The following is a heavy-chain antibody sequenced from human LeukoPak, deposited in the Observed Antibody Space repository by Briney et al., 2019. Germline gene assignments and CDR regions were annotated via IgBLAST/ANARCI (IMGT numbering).Heavy chain of an antibody. Sequence: SETLSLTCTVSGGSISSYYWSWIRKPPRQGLGWVGYVYYSGSTNYNPSLKSRITLSVDTSKNQFSLKLSSVTAADTAVYYCARDREVYGMDVWGQGTTVTVSS. V-gene: IGHV4-59*01. J-gene: IGHJ6*02. CDR3: ARDREVYGMDV. CDR1: GGSISSYY. CDR2: VYYSGST.